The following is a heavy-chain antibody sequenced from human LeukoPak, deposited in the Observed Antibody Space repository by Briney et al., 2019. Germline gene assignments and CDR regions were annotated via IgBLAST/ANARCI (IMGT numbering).Heavy chain of an antibody. V-gene: IGHV1-46*01. D-gene: IGHD1-26*01. Sequence: GASVKVSCKASGYTFTSYYMHWVRQAPGQGLEWMGIINPSGGSTSYAQKFQGRVTMTRDTSTSTVYMELSSLRSEDTAVYYCASGDALVGADSSFDYWGQGTLVTVSS. CDR1: GYTFTSYY. CDR3: ASGDALVGADSSFDY. CDR2: INPSGGST. J-gene: IGHJ4*02.